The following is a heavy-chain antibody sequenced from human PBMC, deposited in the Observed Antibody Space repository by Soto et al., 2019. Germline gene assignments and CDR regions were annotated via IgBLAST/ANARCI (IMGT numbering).Heavy chain of an antibody. J-gene: IGHJ6*03. CDR2: IYYSGST. CDR1: GGSISSYY. CDR3: ARGHLYCSSTSCSLGTMDV. D-gene: IGHD2-2*01. V-gene: IGHV4-59*01. Sequence: SETLSLTCTVSGGSISSYYWSWIRQPPGKGLEWIGYIYYSGSTNYNPSLKSRVTISVDTSKNQFSLKLSSVTAADTAVYYCARGHLYCSSTSCSLGTMDVWGKGTSVTLSS.